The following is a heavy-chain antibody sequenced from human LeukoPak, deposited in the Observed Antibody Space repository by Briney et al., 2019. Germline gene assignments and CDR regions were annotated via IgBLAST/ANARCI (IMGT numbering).Heavy chain of an antibody. D-gene: IGHD4-17*01. CDR2: ISGSGGST. CDR3: AKKWGYGDYVGWFDP. Sequence: GGSLRLSCSTSGFIFSSYAMSWVRQAPGKGLEWVSAISGSGGSTYYADSVKGRFTISRDNSKNTLYLQMNSLRAEDTAVYYCAKKWGYGDYVGWFDPWGQGTLVTVSS. V-gene: IGHV3-23*01. CDR1: GFIFSSYA. J-gene: IGHJ5*02.